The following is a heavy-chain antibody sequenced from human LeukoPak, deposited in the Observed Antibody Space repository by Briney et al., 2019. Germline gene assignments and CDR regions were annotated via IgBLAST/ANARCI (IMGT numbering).Heavy chain of an antibody. V-gene: IGHV3-20*04. CDR1: GFTFDYYG. D-gene: IGHD3-22*01. CDR2: INWNGDST. CDR3: ARDRYYDSSDFLDY. J-gene: IGHJ4*02. Sequence: GGSLRLSCAASGFTFDYYGLSWVRQAPGKGLEWVSGINWNGDSTDYADSAKGRFTIPRDNAKNSLYLQMNSLRAEDTALYYCARDRYYDSSDFLDYWGQGTLVTVSS.